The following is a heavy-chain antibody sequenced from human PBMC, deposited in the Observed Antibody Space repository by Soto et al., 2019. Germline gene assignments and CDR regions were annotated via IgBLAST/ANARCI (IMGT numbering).Heavy chain of an antibody. J-gene: IGHJ4*02. CDR3: TGEVASGY. CDR1: GFTVSTYG. V-gene: IGHV3-30*03. CDR2: ISRDGGTK. Sequence: QVQLVESGGGVVQPGRSPRLSCAVSGFTVSTYGMHWVRQAPGKGLEWVAVISRDGGTKYYADSVKGRFTISRDNSRNTLFLEMKSLRGDDMAVYYCTGEVASGYWGQGTLVTVSS. D-gene: IGHD2-8*02.